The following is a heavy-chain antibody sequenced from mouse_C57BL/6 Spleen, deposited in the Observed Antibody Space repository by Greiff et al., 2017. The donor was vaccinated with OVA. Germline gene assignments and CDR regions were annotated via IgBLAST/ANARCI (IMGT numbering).Heavy chain of an antibody. CDR2: IYPGNSDT. D-gene: IGHD4-1*01. Sequence: EVQLQQSGTVLARPGASVKMSCKTSGYTFTSYWMHWVKQRPGQGLEWIGAIYPGNSDTSYNQKFKGKATLTAVTSSSTAYMELRSLTNEDSAVXYCTSELGYFDDWGQGTTLTVSS. CDR1: GYTFTSYW. V-gene: IGHV1-5*01. CDR3: TSELGYFDD. J-gene: IGHJ2*01.